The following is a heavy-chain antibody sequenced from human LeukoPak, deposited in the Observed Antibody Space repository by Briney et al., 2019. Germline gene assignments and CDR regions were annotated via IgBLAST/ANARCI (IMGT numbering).Heavy chain of an antibody. CDR3: ASSSGFFQN. D-gene: IGHD3-22*01. V-gene: IGHV3-21*01. CDR2: ISGGSRYI. J-gene: IGHJ4*02. CDR1: EFTISSYT. Sequence: GGSLRLSCAVSEFTISSYTMNWVRQAPGKGPEWVSSISGGSRYIHYADSVKGRFTISRDNAKNSLYLQMNSLRAEDTAVYYCASSSGFFQNWGQGTLVTVSS.